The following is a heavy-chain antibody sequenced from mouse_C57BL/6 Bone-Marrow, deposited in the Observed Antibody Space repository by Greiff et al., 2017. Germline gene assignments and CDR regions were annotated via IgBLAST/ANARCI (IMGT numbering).Heavy chain of an antibody. D-gene: IGHD1-1*01. V-gene: IGHV1-64*01. CDR1: GYTFTSYW. CDR3: ARSGYYGSSDY. J-gene: IGHJ2*01. CDR2: IHPNSGST. Sequence: VQLQQSGAELVKPGASVTLSCKASGYTFTSYWMHWVKQRPGQGLEWIGMIHPNSGSTNYNEKFKSKATLTVDKSSSTAYMQLSSLTSEDSAVYYCARSGYYGSSDYWGQGTTLTVSS.